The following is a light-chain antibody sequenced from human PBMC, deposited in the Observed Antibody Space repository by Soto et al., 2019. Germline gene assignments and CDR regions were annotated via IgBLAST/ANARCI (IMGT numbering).Light chain of an antibody. J-gene: IGKJ4*01. CDR3: QQRINWPLT. Sequence: EIVLTQSPATLSLSPGERATLSCRASQSISIHLAWYQQKPGQAPRLLIYGASNRATGIPARFSGSGSGTDFTLTISSLEPEDFAVYYYQQRINWPLTFGGGTKVEIK. V-gene: IGKV3-11*01. CDR2: GAS. CDR1: QSISIH.